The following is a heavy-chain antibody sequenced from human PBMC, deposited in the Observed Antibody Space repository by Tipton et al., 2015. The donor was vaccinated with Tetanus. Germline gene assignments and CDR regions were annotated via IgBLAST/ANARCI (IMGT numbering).Heavy chain of an antibody. V-gene: IGHV4-61*08. CDR3: ARANNDYPKKGPFDY. Sequence: TLSLTCTVSGGSVRSGDYDWNWIRQPPGKGLEWIGYVHYSGRTNKSPSLKSRVTLSIDKSKNQFSLSLTSVTAADTAVYYCARANNDYPKKGPFDYWVQGARVIVSS. D-gene: IGHD5-12*01. CDR2: VHYSGRT. CDR1: GGSVRSGDYD. J-gene: IGHJ4*02.